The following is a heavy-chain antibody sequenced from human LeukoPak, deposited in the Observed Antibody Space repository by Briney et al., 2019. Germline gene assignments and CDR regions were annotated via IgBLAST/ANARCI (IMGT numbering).Heavy chain of an antibody. CDR2: IYYSEST. CDR1: GGSISSYY. CDR3: ARGGDPDKKLTGDSYFDY. D-gene: IGHD7-27*01. V-gene: IGHV4-59*01. Sequence: PSETLSLTCTVSGGSISSYYWSWIRQPPGKGLEWIGYIYYSESTNYNPSLKSRVTISVDTSKNQFSLKLSSVTAADTAVYYCARGGDPDKKLTGDSYFDYWGQGTLVTVSS. J-gene: IGHJ4*02.